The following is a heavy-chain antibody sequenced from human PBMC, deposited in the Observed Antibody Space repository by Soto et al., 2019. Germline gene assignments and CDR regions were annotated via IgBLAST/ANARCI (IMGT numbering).Heavy chain of an antibody. J-gene: IGHJ4*02. CDR3: ARVGGYSYGGVDY. CDR1: GYTFTSYY. CDR2: INPSGGST. V-gene: IGHV1-46*03. Sequence: QVQLVQSGAEVKKPGASVKVSYKASGYTFTSYYMHWVRQAPGQGLEWMGIINPSGGSTTYAQKYQGRVTMTRDTSTSTVYMELSSLRSEDTAVYSCARVGGYSYGGVDYWGQGTLVIVSS. D-gene: IGHD5-18*01.